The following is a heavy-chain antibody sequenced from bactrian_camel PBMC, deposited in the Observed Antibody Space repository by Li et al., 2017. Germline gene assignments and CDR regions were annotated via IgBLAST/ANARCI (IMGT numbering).Heavy chain of an antibody. CDR2: IDSEGSDSEA. CDR1: GFTFSTNY. Sequence: HVQLVESGGGLVQPGGSLRLSCAASGFTFSTNYMNWIRQVPGKGLEWLCSIDSEGSDSEAYYADSMEGRFTISRNNAKNTVYLQTNSLKSEDTALYYCAPFRLWGGGGTNFGYWDQGTQVTVS. CDR3: APFRLWGGGGTNFGY. D-gene: IGHD3*01. J-gene: IGHJ6*01. V-gene: IGHV3S5*01.